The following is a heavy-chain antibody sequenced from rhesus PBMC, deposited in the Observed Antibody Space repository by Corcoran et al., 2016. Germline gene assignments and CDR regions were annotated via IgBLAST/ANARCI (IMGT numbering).Heavy chain of an antibody. CDR2: ISGSGGST. J-gene: IGHJ4*01. V-gene: IGHV4-57*01. CDR3: ARQTTYYFDY. Sequence: QLQLQESGPGLVKPSATLSLTCAVSGGSVSSSNWWSLIRQPPGKGLEWIGRISGSGGSTSYNPSLTSRVTISTDTSKNQFSLKVSSVTAADTAVYYCARQTTYYFDYWGQGVLVTVSS. D-gene: IGHD1-20*01. CDR1: GGSVSSSNW.